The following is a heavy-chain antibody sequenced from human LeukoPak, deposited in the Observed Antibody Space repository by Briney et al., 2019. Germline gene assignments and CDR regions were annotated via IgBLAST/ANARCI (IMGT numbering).Heavy chain of an antibody. CDR2: IYYSGST. CDR1: GDSISSRSYY. D-gene: IGHD1-26*01. J-gene: IGHJ4*02. V-gene: IGHV4-39*07. Sequence: SETLSLTCTVSGDSISSRSYYWGWIRQPPGQGLEWIGSIYYSGSTYYNLPLKSRVIMSVDTSKNQFSLKLSSVTAADTAVFYCARENSGSYREFDYWGQGTLVTVSS. CDR3: ARENSGSYREFDY.